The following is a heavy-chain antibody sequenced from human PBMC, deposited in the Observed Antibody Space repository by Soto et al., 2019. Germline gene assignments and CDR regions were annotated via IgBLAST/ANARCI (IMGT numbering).Heavy chain of an antibody. J-gene: IGHJ4*02. CDR1: GGSISSGDYY. D-gene: IGHD2-2*01. CDR3: ARVGVQADSYFVQTNLLDY. V-gene: IGHV4-30-4*01. Sequence: TSETLSLTCTVSGGSISSGDYYWSWIRQPPGKGLEWIGYIYYSGSTYSNPSLKSRVTISVDTSKNQFSLKLSSVTAADTAVYYCARVGVQADSYFVQTNLLDYWGQGTLVTVSS. CDR2: IYYSGST.